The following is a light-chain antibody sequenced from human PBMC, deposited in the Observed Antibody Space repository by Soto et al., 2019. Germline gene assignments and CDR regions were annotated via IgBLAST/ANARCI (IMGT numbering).Light chain of an antibody. J-gene: IGKJ4*01. V-gene: IGKV1-13*02. Sequence: AIQLTQSPSSLSASMGDRVTITCRASQTITTWMAWYQQKPGKAPKLLIYDASSLESGVPSRFSGSGFGTDFTLTITSLQPEDFATYYCQQVESYPSTFGGGTKVDIK. CDR2: DAS. CDR1: QTITTW. CDR3: QQVESYPST.